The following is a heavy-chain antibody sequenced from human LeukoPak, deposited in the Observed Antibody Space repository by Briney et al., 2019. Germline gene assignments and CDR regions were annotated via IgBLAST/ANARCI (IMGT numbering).Heavy chain of an antibody. CDR1: GGSISSGSYY. D-gene: IGHD3-3*01. V-gene: IGHV4-61*02. Sequence: SETLSLTCTVSGGSISSGSYYWSWLRQPAGKGLEWIGRIYTSGSTNYNPSLTSRVTISVDTSKNQFSLKLSSVTAADTAVYYCARVVSDFWKQPYYFDYWGQGTLVTVSS. CDR3: ARVVSDFWKQPYYFDY. J-gene: IGHJ4*02. CDR2: IYTSGST.